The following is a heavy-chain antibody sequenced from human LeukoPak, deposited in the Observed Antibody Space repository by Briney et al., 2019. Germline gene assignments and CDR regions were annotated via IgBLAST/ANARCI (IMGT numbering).Heavy chain of an antibody. CDR3: ARVGGSGWYLGSFDY. Sequence: PSESLSLAFTISGRSISSYYCGSVRRPPGKGLGWIEYIYYSGSTNYNPSLTSRVTISVDTSKNQFSLKLSSVTAADTAVYYCARVGGSGWYLGSFDYWGQGTLVTVSS. CDR1: GRSISSYY. V-gene: IGHV4-59*01. J-gene: IGHJ4*02. CDR2: IYYSGST. D-gene: IGHD6-19*01.